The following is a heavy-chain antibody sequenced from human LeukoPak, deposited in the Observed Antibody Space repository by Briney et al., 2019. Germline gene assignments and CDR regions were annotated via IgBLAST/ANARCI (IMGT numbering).Heavy chain of an antibody. V-gene: IGHV3-15*07. CDR1: GFTFSSYS. CDR3: TTDPHPDFGVVIRYYGMDV. J-gene: IGHJ6*02. D-gene: IGHD3-3*01. Sequence: PGGSLRLSCAASGFTFSSYSMNWVRQAPGKGLEWVGRIKSKTDGGTTDYAAPVKGRFTISRDDSKNTLYLQMNSLKTEDTAVYYCTTDPHPDFGVVIRYYGMDVWGQGTTVTVSS. CDR2: IKSKTDGGTT.